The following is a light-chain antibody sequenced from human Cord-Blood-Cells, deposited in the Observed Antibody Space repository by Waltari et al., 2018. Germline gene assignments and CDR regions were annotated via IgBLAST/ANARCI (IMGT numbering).Light chain of an antibody. CDR3: QQSYSTPLT. Sequence: DIQMTQYPSYLFATVGDRVTITCRVSQSISSYLHWYQQKPGKAPKHLIYAASSLQSGVPSRFSGSGSGTDFTLTISSLQPEDFATYYCQQSYSTPLTFGPGTKVDIK. CDR2: AAS. V-gene: IGKV1-39*01. CDR1: QSISSY. J-gene: IGKJ3*01.